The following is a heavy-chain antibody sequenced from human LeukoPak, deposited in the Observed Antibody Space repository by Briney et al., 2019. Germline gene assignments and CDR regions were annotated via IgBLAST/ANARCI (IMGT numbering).Heavy chain of an antibody. D-gene: IGHD3-22*01. Sequence: GGSLRLSCAASGFTFSSYWMHWVRQAPGKGLMWVSRIESDGSTIYADSVKGRFTISRDNAKNTLYLQMNSLRAEDTAVYYCARGPTMIVVGGAFDIWGQGTMVTVSS. CDR1: GFTFSSYW. J-gene: IGHJ3*02. CDR3: ARGPTMIVVGGAFDI. V-gene: IGHV3-74*01. CDR2: IESDGST.